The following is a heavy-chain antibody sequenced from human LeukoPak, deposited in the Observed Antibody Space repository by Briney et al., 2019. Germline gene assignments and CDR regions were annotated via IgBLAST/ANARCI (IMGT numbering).Heavy chain of an antibody. CDR2: ISFDGNNK. Sequence: PGGSLSLSCAASGFTFSSYAMHWVRQAPGKGLEWVAVISFDGNNKYYADSVKGRFIISRDNSKNTLYLQMNSLRAEDTAMYFCARDRGYCPNGVCYIRYYFDYWGQGTLVTVSS. CDR1: GFTFSSYA. V-gene: IGHV3-30-3*01. CDR3: ARDRGYCPNGVCYIRYYFDY. D-gene: IGHD2-8*01. J-gene: IGHJ4*02.